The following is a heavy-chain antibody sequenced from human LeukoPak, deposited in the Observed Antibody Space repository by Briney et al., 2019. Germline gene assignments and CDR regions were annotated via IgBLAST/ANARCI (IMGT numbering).Heavy chain of an antibody. J-gene: IGHJ4*02. D-gene: IGHD5-12*01. CDR2: ISYDGTNE. Sequence: PGRSLRLSCAASGFTLSSYAMHWVRQAPGKGLEWMAVISYDGTNEYYADSVKGRITISRDNSMNTLYLQVNSLRPEDTAVYYCATFSGSTDYWGQGTLVTVSS. V-gene: IGHV3-30-3*01. CDR3: ATFSGSTDY. CDR1: GFTLSSYA.